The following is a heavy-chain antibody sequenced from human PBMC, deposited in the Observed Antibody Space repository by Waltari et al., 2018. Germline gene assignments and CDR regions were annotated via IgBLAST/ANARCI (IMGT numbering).Heavy chain of an antibody. CDR2: IYHSGRT. V-gene: IGHV4-38-2*02. CDR3: ARDGASGYYTYYYYYMDV. D-gene: IGHD3-3*01. CDR1: GYSISSGYY. J-gene: IGHJ6*03. Sequence: QVQLQESGPGLVKPSETLSLTCAVSGYSISSGYYWGWIRQPPGKGLEWIGSIYHSGRTYYNPSLKSRVTISVNTSKNQFSLKLSSVTAADTAVYYCARDGASGYYTYYYYYMDVWGKGTTVTVSS.